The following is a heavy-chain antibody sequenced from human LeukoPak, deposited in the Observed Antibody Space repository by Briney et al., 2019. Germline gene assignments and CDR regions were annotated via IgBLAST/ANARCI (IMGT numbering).Heavy chain of an antibody. CDR3: ARQFSGFHYYFDY. CDR2: IYPGDSDT. J-gene: IGHJ4*02. CDR1: GYIFTNYW. Sequence: GESLKISCKGSGYIFTNYWIGWVRQMPGKGLEWIGIIYPGDSDTRYSPSFQGQVTISADKSISTAYLQWSSLKASDTAMYYCARQFSGFHYYFDYWGQGTLVTVSS. D-gene: IGHD5-12*01. V-gene: IGHV5-51*01.